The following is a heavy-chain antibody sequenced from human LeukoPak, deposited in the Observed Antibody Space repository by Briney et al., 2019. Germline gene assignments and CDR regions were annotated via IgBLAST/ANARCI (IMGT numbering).Heavy chain of an antibody. CDR3: ASSESGGYLFAY. CDR2: TYYRSKWSN. Sequence: SPTLSLTCAISGDSVSSNSATWNWIRQSPSRGLEWLGRTYYRSKWSNDYAVSVKSRITINPDTSKNLFSLQLNSVTPEDTAVYFCASSESGGYLFAYWGQGTLVTVSS. J-gene: IGHJ4*02. CDR1: GDSVSSNSAT. V-gene: IGHV6-1*01. D-gene: IGHD3-22*01.